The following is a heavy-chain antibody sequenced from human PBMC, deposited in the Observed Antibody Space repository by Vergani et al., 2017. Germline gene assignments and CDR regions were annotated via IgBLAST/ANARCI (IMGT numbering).Heavy chain of an antibody. D-gene: IGHD3-22*01. CDR3: ARSSGYYSYYFDF. CDR2: IIPIFGTT. Sequence: QVQLVQSGAEVKKPGASVKVSCKASGYTFSSNSISWVRQAPGQGLEWMGRIIPIFGTTSYAQKFQGRVTILADESTSTAYMELSSLRSEDTAVYYCARSSGYYSYYFDFWGQGTLVTVSS. V-gene: IGHV1-69*18. J-gene: IGHJ4*02. CDR1: GYTFSSNS.